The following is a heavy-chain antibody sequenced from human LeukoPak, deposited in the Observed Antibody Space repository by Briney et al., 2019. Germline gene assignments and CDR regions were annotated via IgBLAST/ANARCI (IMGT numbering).Heavy chain of an antibody. CDR3: ASTVVVPAAMYGYYFDY. J-gene: IGHJ4*02. D-gene: IGHD2-2*01. Sequence: PSETLSLTCTVSGGSISSGSYYWRWIRQPRGRGLEWIVYIYYSGSTNYNPSRKSRITITENRSKNQFSLKLSSVTAADTAVYYCASTVVVPAAMYGYYFDYWGQGTLVTVSS. V-gene: IGHV4-61*01. CDR1: GGSISSGSYY. CDR2: IYYSGST.